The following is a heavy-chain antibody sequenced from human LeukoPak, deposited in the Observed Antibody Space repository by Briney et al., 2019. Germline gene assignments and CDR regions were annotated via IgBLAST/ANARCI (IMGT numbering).Heavy chain of an antibody. V-gene: IGHV4-39*01. CDR2: FSYPGST. J-gene: IGHJ6*02. Sequence: YPSETLSLTCTVSGGSISSSGYYRGWIRQPPGKGLEWIGSFSYPGSTYYNSSLKSRLTVSVDTSRTQLSLKLTSVTAADTAVYYCARHNHGMDVWGQGTTVTVSS. CDR1: GGSISSSGYY. CDR3: ARHNHGMDV.